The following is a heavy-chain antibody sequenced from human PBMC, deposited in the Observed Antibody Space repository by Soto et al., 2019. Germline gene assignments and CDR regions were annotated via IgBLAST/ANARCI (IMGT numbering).Heavy chain of an antibody. J-gene: IGHJ6*03. CDR2: INHSGST. CDR3: ARLEYSSSSGSYYMDV. Sequence: QVQLQQWGAGLLKPSETLSLTCAVYGGSFSGYYWSWIRQPPGKGLEWIGEINHSGSTNYNPSLKSRGTISVDTSKNQFPLKLSSVTAADTAVYYCARLEYSSSSGSYYMDVWGKGTTVTVSS. V-gene: IGHV4-34*01. D-gene: IGHD6-6*01. CDR1: GGSFSGYY.